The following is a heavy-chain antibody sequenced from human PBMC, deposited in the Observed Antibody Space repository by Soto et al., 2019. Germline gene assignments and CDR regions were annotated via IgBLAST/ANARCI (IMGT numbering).Heavy chain of an antibody. V-gene: IGHV1-69*02. D-gene: IGHD2-15*01. CDR3: DQDCSRGSCYSDYFDY. CDR2: IIPILGIA. CDR1: GGTFSSYT. Sequence: SVKVSCKASGGTFSSYTISWVRQAPGQGLEWMGRIIPILGIANYAQKFQGRVTITADKSTSTAYMELSSLRSEDTAVYYCDQDCSRGSCYSDYFDYWGQGTLATVSS. J-gene: IGHJ4*02.